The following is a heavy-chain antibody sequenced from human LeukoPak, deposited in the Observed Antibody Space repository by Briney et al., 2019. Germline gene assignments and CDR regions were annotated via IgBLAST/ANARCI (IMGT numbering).Heavy chain of an antibody. CDR3: ARVVVVPAAANWFDP. D-gene: IGHD2-2*01. V-gene: IGHV1-18*01. Sequence: ASVNVSCKASGYTFTSYGISWVRQAPGQGLEWMGWISAYNGNTNYAQKLQGRVTMTTDTSTSTAYMELRSLRSDDTAVYYCARVVVVPAAANWFDPWGQGTLVTVSS. J-gene: IGHJ5*02. CDR2: ISAYNGNT. CDR1: GYTFTSYG.